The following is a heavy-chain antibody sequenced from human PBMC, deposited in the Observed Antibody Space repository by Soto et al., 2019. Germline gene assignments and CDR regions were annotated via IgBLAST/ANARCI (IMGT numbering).Heavy chain of an antibody. V-gene: IGHV6-1*01. J-gene: IGHJ5*02. CDR2: TYYRSKWYN. CDR1: GDSVSSNSAA. D-gene: IGHD6-13*01. Sequence: SQTLSLTCAISGDSVSSNSAAWNWIRQSPSRGLEWLGRTYYRSKWYNDYAVSVKSRITINPDTSKNQFSLQLNSVTPEDTAVYYCASSGYSSSWIFDWFDPWGQGTLVTVSS. CDR3: ASSGYSSSWIFDWFDP.